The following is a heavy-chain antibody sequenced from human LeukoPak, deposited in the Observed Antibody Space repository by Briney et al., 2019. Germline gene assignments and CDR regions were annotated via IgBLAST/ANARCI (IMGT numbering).Heavy chain of an antibody. V-gene: IGHV3-48*01. J-gene: IGHJ4*02. CDR2: ISSSTYTI. D-gene: IGHD6-6*01. CDR1: GFTFSSYS. Sequence: PGGCLRLSCAASGFTFSSYSMNWVRQAPGKGLEWVSYISSSTYTIYYADSVKGRFTISRDNAKNSLYLQMNSLRAEDTAVYYCARIGYSSSSFDYWGQGTLVTVSS. CDR3: ARIGYSSSSFDY.